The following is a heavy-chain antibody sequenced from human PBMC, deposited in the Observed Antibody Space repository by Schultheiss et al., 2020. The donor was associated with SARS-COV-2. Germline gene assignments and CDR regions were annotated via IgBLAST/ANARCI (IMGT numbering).Heavy chain of an antibody. V-gene: IGHV3-23*01. CDR1: GYSFSSYA. D-gene: IGHD2-15*01. J-gene: IGHJ1*01. CDR3: AKVVGAPGD. Sequence: GESLKISCKGSGYSFSSYAMSWVRQAPGKGLEWVSAISGSGGSTYYADSVKGRFTISRDNSKDTLYLQMHSLRPDDTAVYYCAKVVGAPGDWGHGTLVTVSS. CDR2: ISGSGGST.